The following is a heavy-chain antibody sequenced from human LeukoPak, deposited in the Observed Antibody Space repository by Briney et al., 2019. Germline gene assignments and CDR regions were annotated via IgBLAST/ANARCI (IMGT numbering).Heavy chain of an antibody. J-gene: IGHJ3*02. D-gene: IGHD2-15*01. V-gene: IGHV3-30*01. Sequence: GGSLRLSCAASGFTFSTYAIHWVRQAPGKGLDWVALISHDDRNKYYADSVKGRFTISGDSSKNTLYLQMNSLRAEDTAVYYCARDYHCSGGRCYDDAFDIWGQGTMVTVSS. CDR1: GFTFSTYA. CDR3: ARDYHCSGGRCYDDAFDI. CDR2: ISHDDRNK.